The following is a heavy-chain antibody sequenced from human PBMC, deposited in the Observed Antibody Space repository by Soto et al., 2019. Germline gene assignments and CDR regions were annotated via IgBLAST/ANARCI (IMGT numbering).Heavy chain of an antibody. CDR1: GGSISSYY. D-gene: IGHD1-26*01. Sequence: SETLALTCTVSGGSISSYYWSWIRQPPGKGLEWIGYIYYSGSTNYNPSLKSRVTISVDTSKNQFSLKLSSVTAADTAVYYCARGGRSPGPRGQGTLVTVSS. J-gene: IGHJ5*02. CDR3: ARGGRSPGP. V-gene: IGHV4-59*01. CDR2: IYYSGST.